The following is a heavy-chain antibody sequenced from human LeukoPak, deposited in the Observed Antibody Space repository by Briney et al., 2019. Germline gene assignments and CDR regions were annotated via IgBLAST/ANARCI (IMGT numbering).Heavy chain of an antibody. CDR2: IIPILGIA. CDR1: GGTFSSYA. D-gene: IGHD3-9*01. CDR3: ARNYDILTGYYSPFDY. V-gene: IGHV1-69*04. J-gene: IGHJ4*02. Sequence: SVKVSCKASGGTFSSYAISWVRQAPGRGLEWMGRIIPILGIANYAQKFQGRVTITADKSTSTAYMELSSLRSEDTAVYYCARNYDILTGYYSPFDYWGQGTLVTVSS.